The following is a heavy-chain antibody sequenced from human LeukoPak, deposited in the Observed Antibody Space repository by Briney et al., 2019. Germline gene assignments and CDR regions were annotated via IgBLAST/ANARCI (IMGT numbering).Heavy chain of an antibody. CDR3: VRKNDFDI. CDR2: IYYSGST. D-gene: IGHD2/OR15-2a*01. V-gene: IGHV4-59*01. CDR1: GGSISSDH. J-gene: IGHJ3*02. Sequence: PSETLSLTCTVSGGSISSDHWNWIRQPPGKGLEWIGCIYYSGSTYYNPSLKSRVTISVDMSKSQFSLRLTSVTAADTAVYYCVRKNDFDIWGQGTLVTVSS.